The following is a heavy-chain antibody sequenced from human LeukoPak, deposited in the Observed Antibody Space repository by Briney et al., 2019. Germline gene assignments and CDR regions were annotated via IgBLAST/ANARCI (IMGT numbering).Heavy chain of an antibody. V-gene: IGHV5-51*01. CDR3: TIRAYSYEYFDF. J-gene: IGHJ4*02. CDR2: IYPGDSDT. Sequence: PGESLKISCKGSGYTFTNSWIGWVRQTPGKGLEWMGSIYPGDSDTRYSPSFQGQVTISVDKSISTAYLQWSSLKASNTAMYYCTIRAYSYEYFDFWGQGTLVTVSP. D-gene: IGHD5-18*01. CDR1: GYTFTNSW.